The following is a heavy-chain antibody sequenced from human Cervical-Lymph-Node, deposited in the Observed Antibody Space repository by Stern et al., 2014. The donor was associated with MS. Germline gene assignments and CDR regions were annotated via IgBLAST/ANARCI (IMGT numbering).Heavy chain of an antibody. CDR3: ARDRHDLGYCSGGSCYLPDY. J-gene: IGHJ4*02. Sequence: VQLVESGGGVVQPGRSLRLSFAASGFTFSSYGMHWVRQAPGKGLEWVAVIWYDGSNKYYADSVKGRFTISRDNSKNTLYLQMNSLRAEDTAVYYCARDRHDLGYCSGGSCYLPDYWGQGTLVTVSS. D-gene: IGHD2-15*01. V-gene: IGHV3-33*01. CDR2: IWYDGSNK. CDR1: GFTFSSYG.